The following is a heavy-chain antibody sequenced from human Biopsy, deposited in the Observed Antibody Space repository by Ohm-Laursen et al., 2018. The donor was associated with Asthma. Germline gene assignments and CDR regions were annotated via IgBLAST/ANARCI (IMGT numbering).Heavy chain of an antibody. Sequence: SLRLSCTASGFTFSSYGMYWVRQAPGKGLEWVAVISYDGSNKYYADSVKGRFTISRDNSKNTLYLQMNSLRAEDTAVYYCASQSSGPDFWSGYYYFDYWGQGALVTVSS. V-gene: IGHV3-30*03. CDR1: GFTFSSYG. J-gene: IGHJ4*02. CDR3: ASQSSGPDFWSGYYYFDY. CDR2: ISYDGSNK. D-gene: IGHD3-3*01.